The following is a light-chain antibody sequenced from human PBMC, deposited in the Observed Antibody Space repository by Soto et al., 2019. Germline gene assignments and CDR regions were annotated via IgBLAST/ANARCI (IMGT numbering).Light chain of an antibody. Sequence: LTQPASVSGSPRQSITISCTGTNSDVGSYNLVSWLQQHPGKAPKLVIYEVTKRPSGVSDRFSGSKSGNTASLTISGLQAEDEAHYYCFSYAGDSVYVFGTGTKVTVL. CDR2: EVT. V-gene: IGLV2-23*02. CDR1: NSDVGSYNL. CDR3: FSYAGDSVYV. J-gene: IGLJ1*01.